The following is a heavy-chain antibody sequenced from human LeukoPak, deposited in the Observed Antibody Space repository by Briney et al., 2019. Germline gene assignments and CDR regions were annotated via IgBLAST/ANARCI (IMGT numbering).Heavy chain of an antibody. Sequence: GGSLRLPCTASGFTFNNYAMTWVRQAPGEGLEWVSAITGSGASTNYADSVKGRFTISRDNSKNTIYLQMNSLRAEDTAKYYCAKRSSTSSGYFDFRGRGTLVTVSS. V-gene: IGHV3-23*01. D-gene: IGHD3-22*01. CDR1: GFTFNNYA. CDR2: ITGSGAST. J-gene: IGHJ4*02. CDR3: AKRSSTSSGYFDF.